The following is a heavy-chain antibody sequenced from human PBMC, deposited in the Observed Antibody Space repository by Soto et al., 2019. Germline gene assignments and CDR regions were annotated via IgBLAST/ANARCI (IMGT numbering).Heavy chain of an antibody. Sequence: QVQLVQSGAEVKKPGSSVKVSCKASGGIFTSYAISWVRQAPGQGLEWMGGIIPIFGTANYAQKFQGRVTITADESTSTAYMELSSLRSEDTAVYYCAREGIKGLRYYYYGMDVWGQGTTVTVSS. CDR1: GGIFTSYA. J-gene: IGHJ6*02. V-gene: IGHV1-69*01. D-gene: IGHD1-20*01. CDR2: IIPIFGTA. CDR3: AREGIKGLRYYYYGMDV.